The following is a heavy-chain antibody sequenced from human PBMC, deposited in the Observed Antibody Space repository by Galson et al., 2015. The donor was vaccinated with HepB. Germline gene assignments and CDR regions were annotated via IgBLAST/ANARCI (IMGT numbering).Heavy chain of an antibody. CDR3: ARGGYHAFDI. CDR2: ITTAGDT. CDR1: GFTFSGYD. Sequence: SLRLSCAASGFTFSGYDMHWVRQGTGKGLEWVSTITTAGDTNYPGSVKGRFTISGENAKNSLYLQINSLRAGDTAVYYCARGGYHAFDIWGQGTMVAVSS. V-gene: IGHV3-13*01. J-gene: IGHJ3*02. D-gene: IGHD3-22*01.